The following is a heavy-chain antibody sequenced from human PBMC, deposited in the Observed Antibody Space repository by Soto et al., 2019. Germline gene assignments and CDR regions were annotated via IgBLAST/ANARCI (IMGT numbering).Heavy chain of an antibody. CDR2: IGWNSGII. CDR1: GFTFEDYA. CDR3: AKDLAPDDGYEGAFEV. V-gene: IGHV3-9*01. D-gene: IGHD5-12*01. J-gene: IGHJ3*01. Sequence: EVTLVESGGALVQPGRSLRLSCAVSGFTFEDYAMHWVRQAPGRGLEWVAGIGWNSGIIGYADAVKGRFTISRDNPKDSLYLQMSSLRPEDTALYYCAKDLAPDDGYEGAFEVWGQGTMVIVSS.